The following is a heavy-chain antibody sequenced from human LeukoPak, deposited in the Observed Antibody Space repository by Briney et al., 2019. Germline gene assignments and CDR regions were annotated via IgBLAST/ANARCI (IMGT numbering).Heavy chain of an antibody. D-gene: IGHD2-15*01. V-gene: IGHV4-61*05. CDR3: ARAADIVVVVAATHWFDP. CDR2: IYYSGST. J-gene: IGHJ5*02. CDR1: GGSISSSSYY. Sequence: SETLSLTCTVSGGSISSSSYYWGWIRQPPGKGLEWIGYIYYSGSTNYNPSLKSRVTISVDTSKNQFSLKLSSVTAADTAVYYCARAADIVVVVAATHWFDPWGQGTLVTVSS.